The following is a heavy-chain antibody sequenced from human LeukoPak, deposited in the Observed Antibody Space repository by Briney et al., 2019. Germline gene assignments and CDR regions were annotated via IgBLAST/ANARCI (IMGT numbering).Heavy chain of an antibody. Sequence: GGSLRLSCAASGFTFSNYAMSWARHAPGKGLEWVSVISGSGGSTYYADSVKGRFTISRDNSKNTLYLQMNSLRAEDTAVYYCTKGTIWLPFDYWGQGTLVTVSS. CDR2: ISGSGGST. J-gene: IGHJ4*02. V-gene: IGHV3-23*01. CDR3: TKGTIWLPFDY. CDR1: GFTFSNYA. D-gene: IGHD5-18*01.